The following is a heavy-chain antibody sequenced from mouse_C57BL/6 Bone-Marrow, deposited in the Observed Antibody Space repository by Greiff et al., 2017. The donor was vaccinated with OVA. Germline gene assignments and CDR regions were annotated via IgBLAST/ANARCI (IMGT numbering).Heavy chain of an antibody. Sequence: VQLQQSGPVLVKPGASVKMSCKASGYTFTDYYMNWVKQSHGKSLEWIGVINPYNGGTSYNQKFKGKATLTVDKSSSTAYMELNSLTSEDSAVYYCARGGDYPLAYWGQGTLVTVSA. CDR3: ARGGDYPLAY. V-gene: IGHV1-19*01. J-gene: IGHJ3*01. CDR1: GYTFTDYY. D-gene: IGHD2-4*01. CDR2: INPYNGGT.